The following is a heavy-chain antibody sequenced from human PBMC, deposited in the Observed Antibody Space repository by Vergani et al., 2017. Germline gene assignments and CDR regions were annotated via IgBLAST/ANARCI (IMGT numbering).Heavy chain of an antibody. CDR2: ISWNSGSI. CDR1: GFTFEDYA. Sequence: EVQLVESGGGLVQPGRSLRLSCAASGFTFEDYAMHWVRQAPGKGLEWVSGISWNSGSIGYADSVKGRFTISRDNAKNSLYLQMNSLRAEDTALYYCAKDISASSSSWYDYWGQGTLVTVSS. J-gene: IGHJ4*02. D-gene: IGHD6-13*01. CDR3: AKDISASSSSWYDY. V-gene: IGHV3-9*01.